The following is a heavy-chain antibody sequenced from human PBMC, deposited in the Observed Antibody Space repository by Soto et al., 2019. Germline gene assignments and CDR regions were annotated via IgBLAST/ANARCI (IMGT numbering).Heavy chain of an antibody. CDR1: GGFFSDYY. CDR2: INHSGST. Sequence: SETLSLTXGVYGGFFSDYYWNWIRQPPGRGLEWIGEINHSGSTNYNPSLKSRVTISIDTSKHQFSLKLSSLTAADTAVYYCAREPSQNDHSYYGMDVWGQGTTVTVSS. CDR3: AREPSQNDHSYYGMDV. V-gene: IGHV4-34*01. J-gene: IGHJ6*02.